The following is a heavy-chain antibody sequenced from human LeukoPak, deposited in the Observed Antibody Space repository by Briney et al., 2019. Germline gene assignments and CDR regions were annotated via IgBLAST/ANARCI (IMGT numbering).Heavy chain of an antibody. CDR3: ARSDGIVGEEAWFDP. V-gene: IGHV4-61*08. Sequence: SETLSLTCTVSGGSISSGGYYWSWIRQHPGKGLEWVGYIFSSDITNYNPSLRSRVTISVDTSKNQFSLKLRSVTAADTAVYFCARSDGIVGEEAWFDPWGQGTLVTVSS. J-gene: IGHJ5*02. CDR2: IFSSDIT. D-gene: IGHD1-26*01. CDR1: GGSISSGGYY.